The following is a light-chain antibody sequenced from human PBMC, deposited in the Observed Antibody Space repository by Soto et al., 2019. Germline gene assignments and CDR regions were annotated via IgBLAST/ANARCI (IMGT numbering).Light chain of an antibody. CDR3: QQYSSYSWT. V-gene: IGKV1-5*01. Sequence: DTQMTQSPYTLSASVGDRVTITCRASQGISTWLAWYQQKPGTAPKLLIYDASSLESGVPSRFSGSGSGTEFTLTISSLQPDDYATYYCQQYSSYSWTFGQGTKVDIK. CDR1: QGISTW. J-gene: IGKJ1*01. CDR2: DAS.